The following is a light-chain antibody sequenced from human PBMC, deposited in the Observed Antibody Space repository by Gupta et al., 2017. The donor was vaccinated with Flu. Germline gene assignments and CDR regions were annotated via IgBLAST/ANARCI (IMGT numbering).Light chain of an antibody. J-gene: IGLJ3*02. V-gene: IGLV8-61*01. CDR1: SGSVSTSYY. Sequence: QTVVTQEPSLSVSPGGTVTLTCSLSSGSVSTSYYPSWYQQTPGQAPRTLIYSTNTRSSGVPDRFSGSIRGNKAARTXTXAQADDXSDYYCVLYMGSGIWVFGGGTKLTVL. CDR2: STN. CDR3: VLYMGSGIWV.